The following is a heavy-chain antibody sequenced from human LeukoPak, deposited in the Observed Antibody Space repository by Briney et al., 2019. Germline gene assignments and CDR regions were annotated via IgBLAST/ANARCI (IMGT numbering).Heavy chain of an antibody. CDR2: INTNTGNP. V-gene: IGHV7-4-1*02. Sequence: ASVKVSCKASGYTFTSYSMNWVRQAPGQGLEWMGWINTNTGNPTYAQGFPGRFVFSLDTSVSTAYLQISSLKGEDTAVYYCQIQRWAFDIWGQGTMVTVSS. CDR1: GYTFTSYS. CDR3: QIQRWAFDI. D-gene: IGHD5-18*01. J-gene: IGHJ3*02.